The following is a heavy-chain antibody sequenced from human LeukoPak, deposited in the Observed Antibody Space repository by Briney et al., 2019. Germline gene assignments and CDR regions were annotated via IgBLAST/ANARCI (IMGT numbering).Heavy chain of an antibody. D-gene: IGHD1-26*01. CDR2: IYTSGST. CDR3: ARDTGSYFEVWFDP. V-gene: IGHV4-61*02. CDR1: GGSISSGDYY. J-gene: IGHJ5*02. Sequence: SETLSLTCTVSGGSISSGDYYWSWIRQPPGKGLEWIGRIYTSGSTNYNPSLKSRVTMSVDTSKNQFSLKLSSVTAADTAVYYCARDTGSYFEVWFDPWGQGTLVTVSS.